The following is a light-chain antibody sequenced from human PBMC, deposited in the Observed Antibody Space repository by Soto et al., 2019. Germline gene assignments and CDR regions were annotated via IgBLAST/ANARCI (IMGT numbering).Light chain of an antibody. CDR3: QQSYSNPRT. CDR1: QTTNNS. V-gene: IGKV1-39*01. CDR2: PAS. J-gene: IGKJ1*01. Sequence: GDRVSITCRASQTTNNSLAWYQQKPGKAPKLLIYPASSLQSGVPSRFSGSGSGTDFTLTISSLQPEDFETYYCQQSYSNPRTFGQGTKVDIK.